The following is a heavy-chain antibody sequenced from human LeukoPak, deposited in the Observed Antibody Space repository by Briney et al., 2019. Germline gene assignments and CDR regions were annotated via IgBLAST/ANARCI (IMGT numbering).Heavy chain of an antibody. J-gene: IGHJ4*02. V-gene: IGHV4-59*01. CDR1: GGSISGYY. D-gene: IGHD1-26*01. CDR3: ARVVGAGLYYFDY. CDR2: IYYSGST. Sequence: SETLSLTCTVSGGSISGYYWNWIRQPPGKGLEWIGYIYYSGSTNYNPSLKSRVTISVDTSKNQFSLKLKSVTAADTAVYYCARVVGAGLYYFDYWGQGTLVTVSS.